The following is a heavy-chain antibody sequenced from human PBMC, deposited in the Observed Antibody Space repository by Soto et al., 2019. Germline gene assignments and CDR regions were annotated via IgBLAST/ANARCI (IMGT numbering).Heavy chain of an antibody. Sequence: QVQLVQSGAEVKRPGASVKVSCKASGYTFTTYGFNWVRQAPGQGLEWMGWISPYNGDTNYAQNFQGRVTLTTDTSTSTAYMELRSLTSDDPAVYYCARTPRAQMIVLEAATRFDYWGQGTLVTVSS. CDR1: GYTFTTYG. D-gene: IGHD2-15*01. CDR2: ISPYNGDT. CDR3: ARTPRAQMIVLEAATRFDY. V-gene: IGHV1-18*04. J-gene: IGHJ4*02.